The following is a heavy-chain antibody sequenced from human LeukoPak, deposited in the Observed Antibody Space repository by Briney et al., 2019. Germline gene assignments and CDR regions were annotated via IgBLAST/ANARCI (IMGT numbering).Heavy chain of an antibody. Sequence: ASVKVSCKASGYTFTGYYMHWVRQAPGQGLEWMGWISPNSGGTNYAQKFQGRVTMTRDTSISTAYMELSRLRSDDTAVYYCARDIEDFWSGPTWGQGTLVTVSS. CDR2: ISPNSGGT. CDR3: ARDIEDFWSGPT. D-gene: IGHD3-3*01. V-gene: IGHV1-2*02. CDR1: GYTFTGYY. J-gene: IGHJ5*02.